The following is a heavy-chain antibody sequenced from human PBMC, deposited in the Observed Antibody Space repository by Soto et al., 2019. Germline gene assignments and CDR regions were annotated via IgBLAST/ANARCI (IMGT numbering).Heavy chain of an antibody. Sequence: SVKVSCKASGGTFSSYAISWVRQAPGQGLEWMGGIIPIFGTANYAQKFQGRVTITADESTSTAYMELSSLRSEDTAVYYCASADIVVVPAAIRDYYYYYGMDVWGQGTTVTVS. V-gene: IGHV1-69*13. CDR3: ASADIVVVPAAIRDYYYYYGMDV. CDR1: GGTFSSYA. J-gene: IGHJ6*02. CDR2: IIPIFGTA. D-gene: IGHD2-2*02.